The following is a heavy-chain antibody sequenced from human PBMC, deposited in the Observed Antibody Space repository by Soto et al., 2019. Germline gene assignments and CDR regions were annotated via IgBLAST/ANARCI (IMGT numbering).Heavy chain of an antibody. D-gene: IGHD6-13*01. CDR2: INWNGGST. V-gene: IGHV3-20*04. J-gene: IGHJ4*02. CDR1: GFTFDDYG. CDR3: AREGIAADGYYFDY. Sequence: EVQLVASGGGVVRPGGSLRLSCAASGFTFDDYGMSWVRQAPGKGLEWVSGINWNGGSTVYADSVKGRFTISRDNAKNSLYLQMNSLRAEYTALYYCAREGIAADGYYFDYWGQGTLVTVSS.